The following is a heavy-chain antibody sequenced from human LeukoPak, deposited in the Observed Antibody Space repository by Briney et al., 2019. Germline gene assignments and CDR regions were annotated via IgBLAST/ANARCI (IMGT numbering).Heavy chain of an antibody. J-gene: IGHJ4*02. CDR3: ARAIVATINPFDY. CDR2: ISSSSSYI. Sequence: GGSLRLSCAASGFTFSSYSMTWVRQAPGKGLEWVSSISSSSSYIYYADSVKGRFTISRDNDKNSLYLQMNSLRAEDTAVYYCARAIVATINPFDYWGQGTLVTVSS. D-gene: IGHD5-12*01. CDR1: GFTFSSYS. V-gene: IGHV3-21*01.